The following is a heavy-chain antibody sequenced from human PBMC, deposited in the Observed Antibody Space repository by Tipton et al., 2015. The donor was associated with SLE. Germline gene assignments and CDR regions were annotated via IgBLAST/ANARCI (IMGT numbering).Heavy chain of an antibody. CDR1: GGSIISYY. CDR2: IYYSGST. V-gene: IGHV4-59*08. D-gene: IGHD7-27*01. J-gene: IGHJ4*02. CDR3: ATHTLGISLPFDY. Sequence: TLSLTCTVSGGSIISYYWSWIRQPPGKGLEWIGYIYYSGSTNYSPSLKSRVTISVDTSKNQFSLKLSSVTAADTAVYYCATHTLGISLPFDYWGQGTLVTVSS.